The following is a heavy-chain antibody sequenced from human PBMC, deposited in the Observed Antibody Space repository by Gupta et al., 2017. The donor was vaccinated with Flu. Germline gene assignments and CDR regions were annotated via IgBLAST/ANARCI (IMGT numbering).Heavy chain of an antibody. CDR2: ISSSGSTI. J-gene: IGHJ6*03. CDR1: GLTFSRYE. Sequence: EVQLVESGGGLVQPGGSLRLSCEASGLTFSRYELNWVRRAPGKGLEWVSYISSSGSTIYYADSVKGRFTISRDNAKNSLYLQMNSLRAEDTAVYYCARDRCSSTSCYSHYYYMDVWGKGTTVTVSS. V-gene: IGHV3-48*03. D-gene: IGHD2-2*02. CDR3: ARDRCSSTSCYSHYYYMDV.